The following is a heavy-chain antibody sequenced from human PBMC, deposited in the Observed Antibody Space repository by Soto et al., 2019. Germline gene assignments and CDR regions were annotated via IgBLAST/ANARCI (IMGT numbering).Heavy chain of an antibody. D-gene: IGHD3-10*01. Sequence: GGSLRLSCAASGFTFSRYGMHWVRQAPGKGLEWVAVIWYDGSNKYYADSVKGRFTISRDNSKNTLYLQMNSLRAEDTAVYYCARDTSYYYGSGSRNTDAFDIWGQGTMVTVSS. J-gene: IGHJ3*02. CDR3: ARDTSYYYGSGSRNTDAFDI. V-gene: IGHV3-33*01. CDR2: IWYDGSNK. CDR1: GFTFSRYG.